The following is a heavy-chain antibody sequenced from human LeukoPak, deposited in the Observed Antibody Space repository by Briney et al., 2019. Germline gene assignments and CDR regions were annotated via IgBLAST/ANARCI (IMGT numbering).Heavy chain of an antibody. D-gene: IGHD1-1*01. Sequence: SETLSLTCTVSGGSISSYYWSWIRQPPGKGLEWIGYIYYSGSTNYNPSLKSRVTISVDTSNNQFSLRPSSVTAADTAVYYCARDLGGVTTGHDAFDIWGQGTMVTVSS. J-gene: IGHJ3*02. V-gene: IGHV4-59*01. CDR3: ARDLGGVTTGHDAFDI. CDR2: IYYSGST. CDR1: GGSISSYY.